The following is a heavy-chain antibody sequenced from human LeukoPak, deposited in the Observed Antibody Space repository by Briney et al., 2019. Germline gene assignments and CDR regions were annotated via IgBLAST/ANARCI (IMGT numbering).Heavy chain of an antibody. CDR2: INPNSGGT. CDR3: RTLRRTDDAFDI. CDR1: GYTFTAYY. V-gene: IGHV1-2*02. J-gene: IGHJ3*02. D-gene: IGHD1-1*01. Sequence: ASVKVSCKASGYTFTAYYMHWVRQAPGQGLEWMGWINPNSGGTNYAQKFQGRVTMTRDTSISTAYMELSRLRSDDTAVYYCRTLRRTDDAFDIWGQGTMVTVSS.